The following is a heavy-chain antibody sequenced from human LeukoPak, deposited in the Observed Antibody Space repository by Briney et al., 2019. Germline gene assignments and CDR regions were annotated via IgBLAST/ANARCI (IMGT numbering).Heavy chain of an antibody. CDR2: ISYDGSNK. D-gene: IGHD3-22*01. CDR3: ARAPYYYDSSGYYFPFDY. Sequence: GGSLRLSCAASGFTFSSYAMHWVRQAPGKGLEWVAVISYDGSNKYYADSVKGRFTISRDNSKNTLYLQMNSLRSEDMAVYYCARAPYYYDSSGYYFPFDYWGQGTLVTVSS. CDR1: GFTFSSYA. V-gene: IGHV3-30*04. J-gene: IGHJ4*02.